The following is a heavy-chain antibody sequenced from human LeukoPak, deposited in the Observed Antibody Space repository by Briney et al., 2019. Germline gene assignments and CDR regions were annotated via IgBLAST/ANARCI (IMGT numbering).Heavy chain of an antibody. CDR1: GFTFSSYW. J-gene: IGHJ6*02. D-gene: IGHD1-1*01. CDR2: INNDGSSA. Sequence: GGSLRLSCAASGFTFSSYWMSWVRQAPGKGLVWVSHINNDGSSASYVDSVKGRFTISRDNAKNTLFLQMNSLRAEDTAVYYCARRGTGHGMDVWGQGTTVIVSS. CDR3: ARRGTGHGMDV. V-gene: IGHV3-74*01.